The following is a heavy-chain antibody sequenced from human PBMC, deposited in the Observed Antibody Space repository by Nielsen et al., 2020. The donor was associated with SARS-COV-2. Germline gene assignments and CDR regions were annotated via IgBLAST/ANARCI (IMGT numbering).Heavy chain of an antibody. CDR2: IYYSGST. CDR3: ARPYCGGDCYWNWFDP. V-gene: IGHV4-31*11. J-gene: IGHJ5*02. CDR1: GGSFSGYY. Sequence: SETLSLTCAVYGGSFSGYYWSWIRQHPGKGLEWIGYIYYSGSTYYNPSLKSRVTISVDTSKNQFSLKLSSVTAADTAVYYCARPYCGGDCYWNWFDPWGQGTLVTVSS. D-gene: IGHD2-21*02.